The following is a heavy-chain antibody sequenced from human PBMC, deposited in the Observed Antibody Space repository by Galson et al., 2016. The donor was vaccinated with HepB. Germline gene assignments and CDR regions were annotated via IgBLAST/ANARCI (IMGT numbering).Heavy chain of an antibody. V-gene: IGHV3-48*01. CDR3: VRSNSDYRAFDI. Sequence: SLRLSCAASGFTFITYSMNWVRQAPGKGLEWATDYAVSVNGRITIDADTSKNQFSLQLNSVTPEDTAVYYCVRSNSDYRAFDIWGQGTMVTVSS. CDR1: GFTFITYS. J-gene: IGHJ3*02. D-gene: IGHD5-12*01. CDR2: T.